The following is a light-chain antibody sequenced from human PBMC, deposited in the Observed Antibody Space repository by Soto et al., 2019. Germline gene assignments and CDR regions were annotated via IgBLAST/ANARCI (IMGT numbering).Light chain of an antibody. J-gene: IGKJ1*01. Sequence: EIVLTQSPATLSLSPGERATLSCRASQSVSSYLAWYQQKPGRAPGLLIYDASNRATGIPARFSGSGSGSDFTLTIGSLEPEDFAVYYCQQRSNWPPTFGQGTKV. CDR3: QQRSNWPPT. CDR1: QSVSSY. CDR2: DAS. V-gene: IGKV3-11*01.